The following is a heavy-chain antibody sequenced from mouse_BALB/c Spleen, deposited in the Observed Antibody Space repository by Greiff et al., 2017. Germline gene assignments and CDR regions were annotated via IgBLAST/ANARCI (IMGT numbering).Heavy chain of an antibody. D-gene: IGHD2-14*01. CDR2: ISSGSSTI. J-gene: IGHJ2*01. Sequence: EVQLVESGGGLVQPGGSRKLSCAASGFTFSSFGMHWVRQAPEKGLEWVAYISSGSSTIYYADTVKGRFTISRDNPKNTLFLQMTSLRSEDTAMYYCARSGYDVGYYFDYWGQGTTLTVAS. CDR3: ARSGYDVGYYFDY. CDR1: GFTFSSFG. V-gene: IGHV5-17*02.